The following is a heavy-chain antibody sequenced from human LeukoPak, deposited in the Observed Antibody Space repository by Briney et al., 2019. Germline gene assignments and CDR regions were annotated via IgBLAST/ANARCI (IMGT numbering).Heavy chain of an antibody. V-gene: IGHV3-23*01. CDR3: TRREDCGGDCPYYFDY. J-gene: IGHJ4*02. CDR2: INTSGGRT. Sequence: GGSLRLSCGASGFTFKNYGMNWVRQAPGKGLEWVSTINTSGGRTYYADSVKGRFTISRDNSKNTLYLQMNSLRAEDTAVYYCTRREDCGGDCPYYFDYWGQGTLVTVPS. D-gene: IGHD2-21*02. CDR1: GFTFKNYG.